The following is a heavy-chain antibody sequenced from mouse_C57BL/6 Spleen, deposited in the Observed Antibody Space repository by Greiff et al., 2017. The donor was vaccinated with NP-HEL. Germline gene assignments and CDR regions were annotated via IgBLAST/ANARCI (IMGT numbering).Heavy chain of an antibody. CDR1: GYTFTGYW. CDR2: ILPGSGST. Sequence: QVQLQQSGAELMKPGASVKLSCKATGYTFTGYWIEWVKQRPGHGLEWIGEILPGSGSTNYTEKFKGKATFTADTSSNTAYMQLSSLTTEDSAIYYCARYWYFDVWGTGTTVTVSS. CDR3: ARYWYFDV. J-gene: IGHJ1*03. V-gene: IGHV1-9*01.